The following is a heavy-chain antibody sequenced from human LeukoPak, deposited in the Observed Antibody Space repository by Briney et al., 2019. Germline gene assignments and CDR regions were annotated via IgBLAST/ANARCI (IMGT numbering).Heavy chain of an antibody. V-gene: IGHV4-30-4*08. CDR1: GGSISSGDYY. D-gene: IGHD3-16*01. CDR3: AREAPSYDYVWGTHSWYMDV. Sequence: PSEALSLTCTVSGGSISSGDYYWSWIRQPPGKGLEWIGYIYYSGSTYYNPSLKSRVTISVDTSKNQFSLKLSSVTAADTAVYYCAREAPSYDYVWGTHSWYMDVWGKGTTVTVSS. J-gene: IGHJ6*03. CDR2: IYYSGST.